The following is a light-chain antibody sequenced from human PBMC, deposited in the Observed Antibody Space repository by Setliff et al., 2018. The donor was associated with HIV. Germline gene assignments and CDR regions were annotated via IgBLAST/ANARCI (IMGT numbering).Light chain of an antibody. CDR3: CSYASSQTYV. CDR2: EVT. V-gene: IGLV2-23*02. CDR1: SHDVGNYKS. J-gene: IGLJ1*01. Sequence: SALTQPASVSGSPGQAITISCTGTSHDVGNYKSVSWYQQHPGKATKLIIYEVTTRPSGLSDRFSGSKSGNTASLTLSGLQTEDEADYYCCSYASSQTYVFGIGTKVTVL.